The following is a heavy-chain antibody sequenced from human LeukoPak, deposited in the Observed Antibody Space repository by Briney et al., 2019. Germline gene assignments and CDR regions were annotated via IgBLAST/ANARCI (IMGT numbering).Heavy chain of an antibody. V-gene: IGHV3-23*01. J-gene: IGHJ4*02. D-gene: IGHD2-15*01. Sequence: PGGSLRLSCAASGFSFSTYAMGWVSQAPGKGLEWVSSISGTGDSTYYADAVKGRFTISRDNSKNTLYLQMNSLRAEDTAVYYCVEDVVVIVAAKPGIWGQGTLVTVSS. CDR2: ISGTGDST. CDR3: VEDVVVIVAAKPGI. CDR1: GFSFSTYA.